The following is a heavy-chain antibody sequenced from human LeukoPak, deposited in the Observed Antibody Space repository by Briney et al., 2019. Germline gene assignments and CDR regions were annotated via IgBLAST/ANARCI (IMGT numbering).Heavy chain of an antibody. J-gene: IGHJ5*02. CDR3: ARGAYGSGRLNWFDL. CDR2: IYTSGST. V-gene: IGHV4-4*07. CDR1: GGSISDYY. D-gene: IGHD3-10*01. Sequence: SETLSLTRTVSGGSISDYYWSWIRQPAGKGLEWLGRIYTSGSTNYNPSLKSRVTVSVNTSKNQFSLTLSSVTAADTAVYYCARGAYGSGRLNWFDLWGQGTLVTVSS.